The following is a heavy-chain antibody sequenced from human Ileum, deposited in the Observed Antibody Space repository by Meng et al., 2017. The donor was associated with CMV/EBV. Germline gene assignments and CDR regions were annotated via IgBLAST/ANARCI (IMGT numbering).Heavy chain of an antibody. V-gene: IGHV3-74*01. CDR3: VRSGGTLDY. CDR2: VTPDGTTT. CDR1: GFNFSNYW. D-gene: IGHD3-16*01. Sequence: LSGAASGFNFSNYWMHWVRQAPGGGLVWLSHVTPDGTTTAYADSVKDRFTISRDNAKNTLYLQMNGLRDEDTAVYYCVRSGGTLDYWGQGTLVTVSS. J-gene: IGHJ4*02.